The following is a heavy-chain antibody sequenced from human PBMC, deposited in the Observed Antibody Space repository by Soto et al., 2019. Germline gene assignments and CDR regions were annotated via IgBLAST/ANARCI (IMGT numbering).Heavy chain of an antibody. D-gene: IGHD2-2*01. Sequence: SETLSLTCTVSGGSISSYYWSWIRQPPGKGLEWIGYIYYSGSTNYNPSLKSRVTISVDTSKDQFSLKLSSVTAADTAVYYCARDMRTAFDIWGQGTMVTVSS. J-gene: IGHJ3*02. CDR3: ARDMRTAFDI. CDR1: GGSISSYY. V-gene: IGHV4-59*01. CDR2: IYYSGST.